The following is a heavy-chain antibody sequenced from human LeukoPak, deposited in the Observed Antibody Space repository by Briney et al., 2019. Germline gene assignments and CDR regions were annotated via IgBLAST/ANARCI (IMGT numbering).Heavy chain of an antibody. V-gene: IGHV3-15*01. Sequence: GGSLRLSCAASGFTFSNAWMSWVRQAPGKGLEWVGRIKSKTDGGTTDYAAPVKGRFTISRDDSKNTLYLQMNSLRAEDTAVYYCARDLWFGETLDYWGQGTLVTVSS. CDR2: IKSKTDGGTT. J-gene: IGHJ4*02. CDR1: GFTFSNAW. D-gene: IGHD3-10*01. CDR3: ARDLWFGETLDY.